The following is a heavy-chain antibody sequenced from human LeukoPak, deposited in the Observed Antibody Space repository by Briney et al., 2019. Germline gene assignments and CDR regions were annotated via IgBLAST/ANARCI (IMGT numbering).Heavy chain of an antibody. CDR3: ARGYYDILTGYYEPAHDAFDI. Sequence: PGGSLRLSCAASGFTFSSYAMSWVRQAPGKGLEWVSAISGSGGSTYYADSVKGRFTISRDNAKNSLYLQMNSLRAEDTAVYYCARGYYDILTGYYEPAHDAFDIWGQGTMVTVSS. V-gene: IGHV3-23*01. CDR2: ISGSGGST. J-gene: IGHJ3*02. CDR1: GFTFSSYA. D-gene: IGHD3-9*01.